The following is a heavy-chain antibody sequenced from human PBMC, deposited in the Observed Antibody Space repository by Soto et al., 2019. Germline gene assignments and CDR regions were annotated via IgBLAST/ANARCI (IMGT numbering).Heavy chain of an antibody. CDR3: ATGAVVMVAARGYRAQRFSTSASDC. Sequence: WETLSLTCTVSGGSISSYYWSWIRQPPGKGLEWIGYIYYSGSTNYNPSLTRRVTISVDTAKKQFSLKLSSVAAADTAVYDCATGAVVMVAARGYRAQRFSTSASDCWGK. CDR2: IYYSGST. D-gene: IGHD2-15*01. V-gene: IGHV4-59*01. J-gene: IGHJ6*01. CDR1: GGSISSYY.